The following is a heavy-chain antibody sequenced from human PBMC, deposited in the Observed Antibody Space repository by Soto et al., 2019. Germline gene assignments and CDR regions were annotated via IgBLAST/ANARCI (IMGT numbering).Heavy chain of an antibody. CDR1: GFTFSDYD. D-gene: IGHD4-4*01. V-gene: IGHV3-23*01. CDR3: VRHAKLTTVTANVRYYYGLDV. CDR2: IGHSGIGT. Sequence: HPGGSLRLSCVASGFTFSDYDMSWVRQAPGKGLDWVSVIGHSGIGTYYADSVKGRFTISRDNFKTMLYLELNSLRAEDTAIYYCVRHAKLTTVTANVRYYYGLDVWGQGTTVTVSS. J-gene: IGHJ6*02.